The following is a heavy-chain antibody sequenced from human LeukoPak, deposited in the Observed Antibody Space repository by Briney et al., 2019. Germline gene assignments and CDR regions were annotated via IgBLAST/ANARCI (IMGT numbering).Heavy chain of an antibody. CDR3: ASVVYYYYDSSGYYQYYFDY. D-gene: IGHD3-22*01. V-gene: IGHV1-8*03. CDR2: MNPNSGNT. Sequence: GASVKVSCKASGYTFTSYDINWVRQATGQGLEWMGWMNPNSGNTGYAQKFQGRVTITRNTSISTAYMELSSLRSEDTAVYYCASVVYYYYDSSGYYQYYFDYWGQGTLVTVSS. CDR1: GYTFTSYD. J-gene: IGHJ4*02.